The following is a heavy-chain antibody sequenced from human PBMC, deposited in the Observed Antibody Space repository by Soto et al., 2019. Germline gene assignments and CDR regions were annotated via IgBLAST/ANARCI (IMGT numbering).Heavy chain of an antibody. Sequence: SETLSLTCTVSGGSISSYYWSWIRQAPGKGLEWIGYIYYSGSTNYNPSLKSRVTISVDTSKNQFSLKLSSVTAADTAVYYCARDGGIDSSGYYLLDYWGQGTLVTVSS. CDR1: GGSISSYY. J-gene: IGHJ4*02. CDR2: IYYSGST. D-gene: IGHD3-22*01. CDR3: ARDGGIDSSGYYLLDY. V-gene: IGHV4-59*01.